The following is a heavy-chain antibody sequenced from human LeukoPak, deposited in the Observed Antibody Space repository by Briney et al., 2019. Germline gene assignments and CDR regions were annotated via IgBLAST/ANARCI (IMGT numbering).Heavy chain of an antibody. CDR2: IYHSGST. V-gene: IGHV4-39*07. D-gene: IGHD3-10*01. CDR3: ARDSFFGEVVG. CDR1: GGSISSGSYY. Sequence: SETLSLTCTVSGGSISSGSYYWGWIRQPPGKGLEWIGSIYHSGSTYYNPSLKSRVTISVDTSKNQFSLKLSSVTAADTAVYYCARDSFFGEVVGWGQGTLVTVSS. J-gene: IGHJ4*02.